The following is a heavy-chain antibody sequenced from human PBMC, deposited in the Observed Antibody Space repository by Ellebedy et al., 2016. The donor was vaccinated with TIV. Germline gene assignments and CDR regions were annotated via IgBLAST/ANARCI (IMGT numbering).Heavy chain of an antibody. V-gene: IGHV1-2*02. J-gene: IGHJ6*02. CDR1: GYTFTGYY. Sequence: AASVKVSCKASGYTFTGYYMHWVRQAPGQGLEWMGWINPNSGGTNYAQKFQGRVTMTRDTSISTAYMELSRLRSDDTAVYYCARARGFGDPPSDGARPYYYYGMDVWGQGTTVTVSS. CDR2: INPNSGGT. CDR3: ARARGFGDPPSDGARPYYYYGMDV. D-gene: IGHD3-10*01.